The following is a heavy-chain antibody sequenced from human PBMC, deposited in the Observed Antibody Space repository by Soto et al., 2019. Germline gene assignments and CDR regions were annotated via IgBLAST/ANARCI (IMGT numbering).Heavy chain of an antibody. CDR3: ARDLLLYCSGGSCYPFDGMDV. CDR2: INAGNGNT. V-gene: IGHV1-18*04. Sequence: ASVKVSCKASGYTFTSYGISWVRQAPGQGLEWMGWINAGNGNTKYSQRFQGRVTITRDTSASTAYMEVSSLRYEDTAVYYCARDLLLYCSGGSCYPFDGMDVWGQGTTVTVSS. D-gene: IGHD2-15*01. J-gene: IGHJ6*02. CDR1: GYTFTSYG.